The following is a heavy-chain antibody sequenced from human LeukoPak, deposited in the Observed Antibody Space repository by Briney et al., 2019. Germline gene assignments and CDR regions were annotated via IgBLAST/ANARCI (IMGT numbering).Heavy chain of an antibody. CDR2: IYYSGST. D-gene: IGHD6-19*01. J-gene: IGHJ4*02. CDR1: GGSISSSSYY. Sequence: TSETLSLTCTVSGGSISSSSYYWGWIRQPPGKGLEWIGSIYYSGSTYYNPSLKSRVTISVDTSKNQFSLKLSSVTAADTAVYCCARQNRWLVRVDYWGQGTLVTVSS. CDR3: ARQNRWLVRVDY. V-gene: IGHV4-39*01.